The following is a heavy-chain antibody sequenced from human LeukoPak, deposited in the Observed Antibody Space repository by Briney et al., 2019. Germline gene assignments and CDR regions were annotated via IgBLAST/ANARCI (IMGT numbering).Heavy chain of an antibody. V-gene: IGHV3-66*01. Sequence: PGGSLRLSCAASGFTVSSNYMSWVRQAPGKGLEWVSVIYSGGSTYYADSVKGRFTISRDNSKNTLYLQMNSLRAEDTAVYYCARARRVVVVPAARGDAFDIWGQGTMVTVSS. CDR2: IYSGGST. CDR3: ARARRVVVVPAARGDAFDI. D-gene: IGHD2-2*01. J-gene: IGHJ3*02. CDR1: GFTVSSNY.